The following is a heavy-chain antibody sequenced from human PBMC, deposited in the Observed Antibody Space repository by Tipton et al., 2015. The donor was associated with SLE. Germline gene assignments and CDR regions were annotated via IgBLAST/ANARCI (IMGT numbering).Heavy chain of an antibody. Sequence: TLSLTCTVSGGLISSYYWTWIRQPPGKGLEWIGYISYSGSTDYSPSLKSRVTMSVDTPKNQFSLKLSSVTAEDTAVYYCARDEYRYDATGYHLLGHFDFWGQGTLVTVSS. CDR3: ARDEYRYDATGYHLLGHFDF. J-gene: IGHJ4*02. D-gene: IGHD3-22*01. CDR2: ISYSGST. CDR1: GGLISSYY. V-gene: IGHV4-59*01.